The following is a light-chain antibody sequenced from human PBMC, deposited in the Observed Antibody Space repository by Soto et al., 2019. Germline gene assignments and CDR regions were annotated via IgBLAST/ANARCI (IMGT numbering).Light chain of an antibody. CDR3: QQYNSYSPT. CDR1: QSISSW. CDR2: DAS. Sequence: DIQMTQSPSTLSASVVARVTITCRASQSISSWLAWYQQKPGKAPKLLIYDASSLESGVPSRFSGSGSGTEFTLTISSLQPDDFATYYCQQYNSYSPTFGQGTKV. J-gene: IGKJ1*01. V-gene: IGKV1-5*01.